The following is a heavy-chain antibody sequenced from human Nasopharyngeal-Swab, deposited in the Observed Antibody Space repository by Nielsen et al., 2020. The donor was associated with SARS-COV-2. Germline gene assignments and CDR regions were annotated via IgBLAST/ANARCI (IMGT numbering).Heavy chain of an antibody. J-gene: IGHJ4*02. D-gene: IGHD6-13*01. CDR1: GFTFSSYD. CDR3: ARGFQYSSSWSGGGFDY. V-gene: IGHV3-13*01. CDR2: IGTAGDT. Sequence: GGPLRLPCAASGFTFSSYDMHWVRQATGKGLEWVSAIGTAGDTYYPGSMKGRFTISRENAKNSLYLQMNSLRAGDTAVYYCARGFQYSSSWSGGGFDYWGQGTLVTVSS.